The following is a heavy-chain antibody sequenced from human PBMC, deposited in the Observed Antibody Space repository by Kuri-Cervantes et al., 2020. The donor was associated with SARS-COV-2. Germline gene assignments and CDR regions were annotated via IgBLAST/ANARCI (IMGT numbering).Heavy chain of an antibody. Sequence: SETLSLTCTVSGGSISSYYWSWIRQPPGKGLEWIGCIYYSGSTNYNPSLKSRVTMAVDMSKNQFSLRLISVTAADTAVYYCARRPSYDGTGVYYYYMDVWGKGTTVTVSS. V-gene: IGHV4-59*08. CDR2: IYYSGST. J-gene: IGHJ6*03. CDR3: ARRPSYDGTGVYYYYMDV. D-gene: IGHD1-7*01. CDR1: GGSISSYY.